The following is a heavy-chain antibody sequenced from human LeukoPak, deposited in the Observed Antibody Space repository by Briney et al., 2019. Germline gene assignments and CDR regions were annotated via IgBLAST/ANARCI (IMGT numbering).Heavy chain of an antibody. V-gene: IGHV4-38-2*02. J-gene: IGHJ5*02. Sequence: SETPSLTCTVSGYSISSGYYWGWIRQPPGKGLEWIGSIYHSGSTYYNPSLKSRVTISVDTSKNQFSLKLSSVTAADTAVYYCARQALLLWFGELNGWFDPWGQGTLVTVSS. CDR3: ARQALLLWFGELNGWFDP. CDR2: IYHSGST. D-gene: IGHD3-10*01. CDR1: GYSISSGYY.